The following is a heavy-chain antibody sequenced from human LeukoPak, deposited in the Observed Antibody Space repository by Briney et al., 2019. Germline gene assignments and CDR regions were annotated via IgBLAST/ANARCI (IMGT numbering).Heavy chain of an antibody. V-gene: IGHV1-18*01. CDR2: ISAYNGNT. J-gene: IGHJ6*03. CDR1: GYTFTSYG. D-gene: IGHD3-22*01. Sequence: ASVKVSCKASGYTFTSYGISWVRQAPGQGLEWMGWISAYNGNTNYAQKLQGRVTMTTDTSTSTAYMELSSLRSEDTAVYYCASGPGYYDSSGYYSAKDYYYYMDVWGKGTTVTVSS. CDR3: ASGPGYYDSSGYYSAKDYYYYMDV.